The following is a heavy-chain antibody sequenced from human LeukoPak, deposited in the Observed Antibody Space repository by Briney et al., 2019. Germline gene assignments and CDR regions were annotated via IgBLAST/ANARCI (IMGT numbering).Heavy chain of an antibody. V-gene: IGHV3-30-3*01. CDR2: ISYDGSNK. D-gene: IGHD3-22*01. J-gene: IGHJ4*02. CDR1: GFTFSSYA. CDR3: AREPYDSSGYYYY. Sequence: GGSLRPSCAASGFTFSSYAMHWVRQAPGKGLEWVAVISYDGSNKYYADSVKGRFTISRDNSKNTLYLQMNSLRAEDTAVYYCAREPYDSSGYYYYWGQGTLVTVSS.